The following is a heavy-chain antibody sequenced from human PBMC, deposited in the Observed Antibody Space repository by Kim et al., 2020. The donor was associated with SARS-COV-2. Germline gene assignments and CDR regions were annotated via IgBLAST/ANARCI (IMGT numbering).Heavy chain of an antibody. V-gene: IGHV1-18*01. Sequence: NNAQKLQGRVTMTTDTSTSTAYMELRSLRSDDTAVYYCARRGSGYPLDYWGQGTLVTVSS. J-gene: IGHJ4*02. D-gene: IGHD3-22*01. CDR3: ARRGSGYPLDY.